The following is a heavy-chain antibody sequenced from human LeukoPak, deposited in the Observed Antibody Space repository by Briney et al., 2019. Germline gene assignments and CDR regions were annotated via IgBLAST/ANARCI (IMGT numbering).Heavy chain of an antibody. CDR2: ISGSGSNT. CDR1: GFTFSSYA. CDR3: AKALSSSSI. D-gene: IGHD6-6*01. Sequence: GGSLRLSCAASGFTFSSYAMSWVRQAPGKGLEWVSSISGSGSNTYYADSVKGRFTVSRDNSKNTLHPQMNSLRVEDTAVYYCAKALSSSSIWGQGTLVTVSS. V-gene: IGHV3-23*01. J-gene: IGHJ4*02.